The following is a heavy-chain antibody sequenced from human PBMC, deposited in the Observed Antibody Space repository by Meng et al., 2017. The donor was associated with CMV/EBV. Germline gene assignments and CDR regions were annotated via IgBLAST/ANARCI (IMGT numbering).Heavy chain of an antibody. V-gene: IGHV1-69*05. CDR2: IIPIFGTA. Sequence: GGSLRLSCKASGGTFSSYAISWVRQAPGQGLEWMGGIIPIFGTANYAQKFQGRVTITTDESTSTAYMELSSLRSEDTAVYYCARDPVEFEMVRGVTSGMDVWGQGTTVTVSS. CDR1: GGTFSSYA. J-gene: IGHJ6*02. D-gene: IGHD3-10*01. CDR3: ARDPVEFEMVRGVTSGMDV.